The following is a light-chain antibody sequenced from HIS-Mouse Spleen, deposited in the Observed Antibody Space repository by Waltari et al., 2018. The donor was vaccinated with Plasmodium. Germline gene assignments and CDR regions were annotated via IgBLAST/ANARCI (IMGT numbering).Light chain of an antibody. V-gene: IGLV3-19*01. CDR2: GKN. CDR3: NSRDSSGNHQV. Sequence: SSELTQDPAVSVALGQTVMITCQGDSLRSYYASWYQQKPGQAPVLVIYGKNNRPSGIPDRFSGSSSGNTASLTITGAQAEDEADYYCNSRDSSGNHQVFGGGTKLTVL. CDR1: SLRSYY. J-gene: IGLJ3*02.